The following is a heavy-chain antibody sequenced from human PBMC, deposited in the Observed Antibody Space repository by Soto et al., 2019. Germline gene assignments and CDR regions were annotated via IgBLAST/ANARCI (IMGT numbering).Heavy chain of an antibody. V-gene: IGHV3-74*01. Sequence: EVQLVESWGGLVQPGGSLRLSCAASGFTFSYYWMHWVRQAPGQGLVWVSRIHSDGSSTTYADSVKGRFTISRDNAKNTLYLQMNSLRAEDTAVYYCARGDKGAFDMWGQGTMVSVSS. CDR3: ARGDKGAFDM. J-gene: IGHJ3*02. CDR1: GFTFSYYW. D-gene: IGHD2-21*02. CDR2: IHSDGSST.